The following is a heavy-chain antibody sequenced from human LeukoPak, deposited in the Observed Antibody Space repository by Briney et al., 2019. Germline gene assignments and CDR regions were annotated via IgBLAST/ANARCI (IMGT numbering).Heavy chain of an antibody. D-gene: IGHD2-21*02. Sequence: GASVKVSCKASGGTFSSYAISWVRQAPGQGLEWMGGIIPIFGTANYAQKFQGRVTMTEDTSTDTAYMELSSLRSEDTAVYYCATVLGGDCYSNWGQGTLVTVSS. V-gene: IGHV1-69*06. CDR3: ATVLGGDCYSN. CDR2: IIPIFGTA. CDR1: GGTFSSYA. J-gene: IGHJ4*02.